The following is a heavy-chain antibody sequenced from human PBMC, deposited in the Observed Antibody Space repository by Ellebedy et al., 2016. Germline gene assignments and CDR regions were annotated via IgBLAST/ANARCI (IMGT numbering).Heavy chain of an antibody. J-gene: IGHJ4*02. CDR2: ISPDGSST. CDR1: GFTFSNYW. CDR3: ARMLSYTSSSFSSFDS. V-gene: IGHV3-74*01. D-gene: IGHD6-6*01. Sequence: GGSLRLSCAASGFTFSNYWIHWVRQVPGTGPVWVSRISPDGSSTAYADSVKGRFTISRDNAKNTLSLQMNSLRAEDTAVYYCARMLSYTSSSFSSFDSWGQGTLVTVSS.